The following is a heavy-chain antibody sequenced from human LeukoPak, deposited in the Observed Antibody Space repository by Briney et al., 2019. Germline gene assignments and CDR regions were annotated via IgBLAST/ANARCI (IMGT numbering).Heavy chain of an antibody. CDR1: GFTLSSYW. CDR2: IKQDGSEK. Sequence: EGSLRLSCAASGFTLSSYWMSWVRQAPGKGLEWVARIKQDGSEKYYVDSVKGRFTISRDNAKNSVYLQMNTLRAEDTAVYYCARYIETPRRDLDYWGQGTLVTVSS. J-gene: IGHJ4*02. V-gene: IGHV3-7*01. CDR3: ARYIETPRRDLDY. D-gene: IGHD4-23*01.